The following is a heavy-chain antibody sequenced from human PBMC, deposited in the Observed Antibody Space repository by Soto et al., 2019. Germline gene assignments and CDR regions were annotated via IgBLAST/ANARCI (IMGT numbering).Heavy chain of an antibody. Sequence: QVQLVQSGAEVKKPGASGKVYCNASGYTFTNYGITWVRQAPGQGLEWMGWISPYKDNINYAQKFRGRVTMTTDTSTSTVYMDLRSLRSDDTAVYFCATRALRDHVFFNYWGQGTLVNVSS. D-gene: IGHD2-21*01. J-gene: IGHJ4*02. CDR2: ISPYKDNI. CDR3: ATRALRDHVFFNY. CDR1: GYTFTNYG. V-gene: IGHV1-18*01.